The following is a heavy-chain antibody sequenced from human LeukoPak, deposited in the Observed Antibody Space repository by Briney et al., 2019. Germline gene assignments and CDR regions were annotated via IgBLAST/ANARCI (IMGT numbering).Heavy chain of an antibody. V-gene: IGHV1-24*01. D-gene: IGHD3-16*01. J-gene: IGHJ4*02. CDR3: AAGEVGQLCDY. Sequence: ASVKVSCKVSGYTLSELSMHWVRQAPGKGLEWMGGFDLEDGETIYVQKFQGRVTMTEDTSTDTAYMELSSLRSDDTAVYFCAAGEVGQLCDYWGQGTLVTVSS. CDR1: GYTLSELS. CDR2: FDLEDGET.